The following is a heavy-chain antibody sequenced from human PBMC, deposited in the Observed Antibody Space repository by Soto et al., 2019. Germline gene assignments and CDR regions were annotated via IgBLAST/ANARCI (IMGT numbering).Heavy chain of an antibody. CDR2: INHSGST. CDR3: ARGRSGSYPCFDY. J-gene: IGHJ4*02. CDR1: GGSFCGYD. V-gene: IGHV4-34*01. Sequence: PSETLSLTCAVYGGSFCGYDWSWIRQPPGKGLEWIGEINHSGSTNYNPSLKSRVTISVDTSKNQFSLKLSSVTAADTAVYYCARGRSGSYPCFDYWGQGTLVTVSS. D-gene: IGHD1-26*01.